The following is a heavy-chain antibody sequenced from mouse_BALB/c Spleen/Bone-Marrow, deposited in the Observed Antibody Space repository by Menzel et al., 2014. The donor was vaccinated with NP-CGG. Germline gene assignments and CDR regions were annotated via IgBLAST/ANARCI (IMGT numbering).Heavy chain of an antibody. CDR2: ISNGGGST. CDR3: ARGIYYYGSSCAY. CDR1: GFTFXSYT. J-gene: IGHJ3*01. V-gene: IGHV5-12-2*01. D-gene: IGHD1-1*01. Sequence: DVMLVESGGGLVQPGGSLKLSCAASGFTFXSYTMSWIRQTPEKRLEWVAYISNGGGSTYYPDTVKGRFTISRDNAKNTLYLQMSSLKSEDTAMYYCARGIYYYGSSCAYWGQGTLVTVSA.